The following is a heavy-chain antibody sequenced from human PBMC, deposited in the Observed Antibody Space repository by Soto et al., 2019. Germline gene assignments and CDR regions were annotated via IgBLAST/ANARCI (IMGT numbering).Heavy chain of an antibody. CDR3: ARDLIDIVVVPAAPGMDV. Sequence: LQLFCAASGFTFSSYGMPWVRQAPGKVLEWVAVIWYDGSNKSYADSVQGRFTISRDNSKNTLYLQMHSLRADDTAVYYCARDLIDIVVVPAAPGMDVCGQGTTGTVSS. D-gene: IGHD2-2*01. V-gene: IGHV3-33*01. CDR1: GFTFSSYG. J-gene: IGHJ6*02. CDR2: IWYDGSNK.